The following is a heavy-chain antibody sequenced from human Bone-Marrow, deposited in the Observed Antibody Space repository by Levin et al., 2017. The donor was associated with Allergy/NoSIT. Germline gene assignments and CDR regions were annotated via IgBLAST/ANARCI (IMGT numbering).Heavy chain of an antibody. Sequence: GESLKISCAGSGFTFRSYAMSWVRQAPGKGLEWVSGISGGGGSTYYADSVRGRFTISRDNSKNTLYLQMNSLRAEDTAVYYCARDLDTSELFDSWGQGTLVTVAS. CDR2: ISGGGGST. V-gene: IGHV3-23*01. CDR1: GFTFRSYA. CDR3: ARDLDTSELFDS. J-gene: IGHJ4*02. D-gene: IGHD1-1*01.